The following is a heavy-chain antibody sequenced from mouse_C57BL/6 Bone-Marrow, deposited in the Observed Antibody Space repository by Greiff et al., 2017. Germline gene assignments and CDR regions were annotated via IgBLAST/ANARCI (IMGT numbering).Heavy chain of an antibody. CDR3: ARHGGLRREDGFDY. Sequence: QVQLKQSGPGLVAPSQSLSITCTVSGFSLTSYGVHWVRQPPGKGLEWLVVIWSDGSTTYNSALKSRLSISKDNSKSQVFLKMNSLQTDDTAMYYCARHGGLRREDGFDYWGQGTTLTVSS. V-gene: IGHV2-6-1*01. CDR2: IWSDGST. J-gene: IGHJ2*01. D-gene: IGHD2-4*01. CDR1: GFSLTSYG.